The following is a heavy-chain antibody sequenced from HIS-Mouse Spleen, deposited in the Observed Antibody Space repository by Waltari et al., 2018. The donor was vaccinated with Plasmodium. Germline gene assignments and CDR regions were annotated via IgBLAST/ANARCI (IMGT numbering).Heavy chain of an antibody. Sequence: QLQLQESGPGLVKPSETLSLTCTVSGGSISSSSYYWGWVSQPPGKGLEWIGSIYYSGRTAYNPSLKIRVTISVDTPKNQFSLKLCSGTAADTAVYYCARGSVAGWYWGQGTLVTVSS. D-gene: IGHD6-19*01. V-gene: IGHV4-39*07. CDR1: GGSISSSSYY. J-gene: IGHJ4*02. CDR2: IYYSGRT. CDR3: ARGSVAGWY.